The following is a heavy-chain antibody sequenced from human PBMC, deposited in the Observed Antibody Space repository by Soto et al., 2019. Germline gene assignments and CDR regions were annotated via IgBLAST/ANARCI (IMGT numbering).Heavy chain of an antibody. CDR2: ISGSGHAT. V-gene: IGHV3-23*01. CDR3: AKGRYFDSSGGCANN. CDR1: GFFFDNYA. Sequence: EVKLLESGGGLVPPGASERLSCLTSGFFFDNYAMSVVRQSPGRRLEWVAAISGSGHATYYTQSVQGRFIISRDKSKKTVFLQMNNLRAEDTAVYYCAKGRYFDSSGGCANNWGLGTMVAVSA. J-gene: IGHJ4*02. D-gene: IGHD3-22*01.